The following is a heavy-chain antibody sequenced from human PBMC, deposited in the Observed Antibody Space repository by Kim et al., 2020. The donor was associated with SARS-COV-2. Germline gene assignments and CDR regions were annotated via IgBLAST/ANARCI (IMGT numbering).Heavy chain of an antibody. CDR1: GFTFDDYA. CDR2: ISWNSGSI. Sequence: SLRFSCAASGFTFDDYAMHWVRQAPGKGLEWVSGISWNSGSIGYADSVKGRFTISRDNAKNSLYLQMNSLRAEDTALYYCAKIRWDFTDYGMDVWGQGTTVTVSS. J-gene: IGHJ6*02. CDR3: AKIRWDFTDYGMDV. V-gene: IGHV3-9*01. D-gene: IGHD2-8*02.